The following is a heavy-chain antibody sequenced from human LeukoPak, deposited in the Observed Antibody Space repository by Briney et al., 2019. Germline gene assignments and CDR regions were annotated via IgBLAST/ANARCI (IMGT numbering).Heavy chain of an antibody. CDR1: GFTFGDYT. Sequence: GGSLRLSCTASGFTFGDYTMTWFRQAPGKGLEWVGFIRSKTYGGTTEDAASVKGRFTISRDDSKSIAYLQMNSLKTEDTAVYYCSRGGANSPFDYWGQGTLVTVSS. V-gene: IGHV3-49*03. J-gene: IGHJ4*02. CDR2: IRSKTYGGTT. D-gene: IGHD1-1*01. CDR3: SRGGANSPFDY.